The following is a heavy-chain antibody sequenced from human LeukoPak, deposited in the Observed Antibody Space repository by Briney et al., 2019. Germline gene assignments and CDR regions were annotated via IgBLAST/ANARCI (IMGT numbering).Heavy chain of an antibody. Sequence: ASVKVSCKASGYTFTGYYMHWVRQAPGQGLEWMGWINPNSGGTNYAQKFQGRVTMTRDTSITTAYMELSRLRSDDTAVYYCARDGGDANWFDPWGQGTLVTVSS. CDR1: GYTFTGYY. J-gene: IGHJ5*02. CDR3: ARDGGDANWFDP. V-gene: IGHV1-2*02. D-gene: IGHD2-21*02. CDR2: INPNSGGT.